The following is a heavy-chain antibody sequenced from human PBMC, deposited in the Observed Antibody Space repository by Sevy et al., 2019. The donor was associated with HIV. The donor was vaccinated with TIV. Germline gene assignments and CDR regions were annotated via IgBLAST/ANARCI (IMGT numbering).Heavy chain of an antibody. CDR2: INNGGST. D-gene: IGHD5-18*01. J-gene: IGHJ4*02. CDR3: ASGDTTMITDLDY. Sequence: GGSLRLSCGASGFTFSNYAMSWVRQAPGKGPEWVSGINNGGSTYYADSGKGRFHISRDNSKKRVFLQMNSLRAEDTAVYYCASGDTTMITDLDYWGQGALVTVSS. CDR1: GFTFSNYA. V-gene: IGHV3-23*01.